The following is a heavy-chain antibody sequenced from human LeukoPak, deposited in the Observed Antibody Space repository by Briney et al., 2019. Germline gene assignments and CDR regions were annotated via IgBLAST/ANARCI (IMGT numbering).Heavy chain of an antibody. D-gene: IGHD5-24*01. CDR2: VYYSGTT. CDR3: ARGCGDRYNSVLCAFDY. CDR1: GGSVNNYY. J-gene: IGHJ4*02. V-gene: IGHV4-59*02. Sequence: PSETLSLTCTVSGGSVNNYYWSWIRQPPGKGLEWIGYVYYSGTTNYKPSLKSRVTISVDTSKNQFSLKLTSVTAADTAVYYCARGCGDRYNSVLCAFDYWGQGTLVTVSS.